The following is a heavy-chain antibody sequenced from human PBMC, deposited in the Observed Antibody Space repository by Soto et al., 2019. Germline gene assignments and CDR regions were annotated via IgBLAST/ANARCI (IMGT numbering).Heavy chain of an antibody. J-gene: IGHJ6*02. V-gene: IGHV3-23*01. Sequence: GRTLRLSCAAAGFAFSTYAMTWVRQAPGKGLEWVSVISGSGGSSYYAASVKGRFTISRDNSKNTLFLQMNGLRAEDTAVYYCAKVTKWAAACRYEHYKYVIHVWGQAITVTVS. CDR1: GFAFSTYA. CDR3: AKVTKWAAACRYEHYKYVIHV. D-gene: IGHD6-13*01. CDR2: ISGSGGSS.